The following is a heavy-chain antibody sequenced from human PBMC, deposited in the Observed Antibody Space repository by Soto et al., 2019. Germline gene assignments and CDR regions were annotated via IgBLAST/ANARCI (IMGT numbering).Heavy chain of an antibody. V-gene: IGHV3-30*18. D-gene: IGHD1-26*01. CDR2: ISFDGLNK. Sequence: HPGGSLRLSCAASGFTFRNYWMGWVRQAPGEGLEWVAVISFDGLNKYYADSVKGRFTISRDNSNATLYLQMNTVRAEDTAVYYCAQDRSGSFPFYYGMDVRGQGTTVTVSS. CDR3: AQDRSGSFPFYYGMDV. CDR1: GFTFRNYW. J-gene: IGHJ6*02.